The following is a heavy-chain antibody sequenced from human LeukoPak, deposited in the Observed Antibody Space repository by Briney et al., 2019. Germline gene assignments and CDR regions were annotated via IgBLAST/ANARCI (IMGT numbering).Heavy chain of an antibody. CDR1: GFTLSSYS. CDR2: ISSSSSYI. CDR3: ARDFLSGIVGATSFDY. Sequence: GGSLRLSCAASGFTLSSYSMNWVRQAPGKGLEWVSSISSSSSYIYYADSVKGRFTISRDNAKNSLYLQMNSLRAEDTAVYYCARDFLSGIVGATSFDYWGQGTLVTVSS. V-gene: IGHV3-21*01. J-gene: IGHJ4*02. D-gene: IGHD1-26*01.